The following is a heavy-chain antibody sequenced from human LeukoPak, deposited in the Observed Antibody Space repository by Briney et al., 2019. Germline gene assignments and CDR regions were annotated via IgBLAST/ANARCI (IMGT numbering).Heavy chain of an antibody. CDR1: GGTLSSYA. D-gene: IGHD1-26*01. J-gene: IGHJ4*02. CDR2: IIPILGIA. V-gene: IGHV1-69*04. Sequence: SVKVSCKASGGTLSSYAISWVRQAPGQGLEWMGRIIPILGIANYAQKFQGRVTITADKSTSTAYMELSSLRSEDTAVYYCARDDGSQACWGQGTLVTVSS. CDR3: ARDDGSQAC.